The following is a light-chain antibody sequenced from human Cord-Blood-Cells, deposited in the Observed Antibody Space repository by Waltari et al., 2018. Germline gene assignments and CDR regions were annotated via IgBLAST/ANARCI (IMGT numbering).Light chain of an antibody. V-gene: IGLV2-14*01. Sequence: SALTQPASVSGSPGQSITISCTGTSSDVGGYNYVSWSQQHPGKAPKLMIYDVSNRPSGVSNRFSGSKSGNTASLTISGLQAEDEADYYCSSYTSSSTRVFGGGTKLTVL. CDR3: SSYTSSSTRV. CDR2: DVS. J-gene: IGLJ3*02. CDR1: SSDVGGYNY.